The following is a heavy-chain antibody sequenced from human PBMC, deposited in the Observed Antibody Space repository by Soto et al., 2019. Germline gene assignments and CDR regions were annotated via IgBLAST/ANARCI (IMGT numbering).Heavy chain of an antibody. CDR1: GYTFTSYG. CDR3: VRRHVSATGIDWFDP. Sequence: ASVKVSCKASGYTFTSYGIHWVRQAPGQRLEWMGWINAANGDTKYSPKFQGRVTITRDTSASTAYMDLSSLRSQDTAVYYCVRRHVSATGIDWFDPWGQGPLVTVSS. J-gene: IGHJ5*02. CDR2: INAANGDT. D-gene: IGHD6-13*01. V-gene: IGHV1-3*01.